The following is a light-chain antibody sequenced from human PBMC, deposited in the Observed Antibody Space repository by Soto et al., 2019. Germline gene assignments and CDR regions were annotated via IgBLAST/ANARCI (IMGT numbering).Light chain of an antibody. CDR3: QQYNNWPLWVYT. CDR2: GAS. Sequence: EIVMTQSPATLSVSPGERATLSCRASQSVSSNLAWYQQKPGQAPRLLIYGASTRATGIPARFSGSGSGTEFTLTISSLQSEDFAVYYCQQYNNWPLWVYTFGQGTKLEIK. CDR1: QSVSSN. V-gene: IGKV3-15*01. J-gene: IGKJ2*01.